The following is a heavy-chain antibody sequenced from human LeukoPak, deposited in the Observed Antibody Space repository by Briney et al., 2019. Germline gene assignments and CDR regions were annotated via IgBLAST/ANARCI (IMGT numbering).Heavy chain of an antibody. J-gene: IGHJ5*02. D-gene: IGHD2-15*01. CDR3: ARGREVVVAATNWFDP. CDR1: GYNFTNYW. Sequence: GESLKISCKGSGYNFTNYWIAWVRHMPGKGLEWMGIIYPGDSDTRYSPSFQGQVTISADKSISTAYLQWSSLKASDTAMYYCARGREVVVAATNWFDPWGQGTLVTVSS. CDR2: IYPGDSDT. V-gene: IGHV5-51*01.